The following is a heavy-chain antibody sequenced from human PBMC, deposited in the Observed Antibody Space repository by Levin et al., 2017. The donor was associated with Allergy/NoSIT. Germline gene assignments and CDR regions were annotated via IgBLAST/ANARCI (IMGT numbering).Heavy chain of an antibody. CDR3: ARGAVGDYDIRGYYSGVS. D-gene: IGHD3-22*01. Sequence: PGGSLRLSCAASGFTFSTYSMNWVRQAPGKGLEWVSSISSSSSYIYYADSLKGRFTISRDNAKNSLYLQMNSLRAEDTAVYYCARGAVGDYDIRGYYSGVSWGQGTLVTVSS. V-gene: IGHV3-21*04. CDR2: ISSSSSYI. CDR1: GFTFSTYS. J-gene: IGHJ5*02.